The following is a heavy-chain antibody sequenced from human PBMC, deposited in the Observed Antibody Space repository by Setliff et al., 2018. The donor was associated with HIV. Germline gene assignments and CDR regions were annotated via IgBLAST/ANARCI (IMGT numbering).Heavy chain of an antibody. CDR1: RFTFSSYW. J-gene: IGHJ4*02. CDR2: INSDGSIT. V-gene: IGHV3-74*01. CDR3: ARAWAPTGRRPYFFDY. Sequence: GGSLRLSCAASRFTFSSYWMHWVRQAPGKGLVWVSRINSDGSITSFADSVKGRFTISRDNAKNTLYLQMNSLRAEDTAVYYCARAWAPTGRRPYFFDYWGQGTLVTVSS. D-gene: IGHD1-26*01.